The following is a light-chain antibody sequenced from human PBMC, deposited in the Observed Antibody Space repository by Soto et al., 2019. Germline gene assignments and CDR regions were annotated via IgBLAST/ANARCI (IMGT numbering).Light chain of an antibody. J-gene: IGLJ1*01. CDR2: DVS. CDR3: SSYTSSSTLLYV. V-gene: IGLV2-14*01. Sequence: QSALTQPASVSGSPGQSITISCTGTSSDVGGYNYVSWYQQHPGKAPKLMIYDVSNRHSGVSNHFPGSKSGHTASLTISGLQAEDEVDYYGSSYTSSSTLLYVFGTGTKLTVL. CDR1: SSDVGGYNY.